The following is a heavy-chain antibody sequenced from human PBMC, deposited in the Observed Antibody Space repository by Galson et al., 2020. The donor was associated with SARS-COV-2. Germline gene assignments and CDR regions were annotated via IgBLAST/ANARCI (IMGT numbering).Heavy chain of an antibody. D-gene: IGHD1-26*01. J-gene: IGHJ6*03. V-gene: IGHV4-34*01. Sequence: SETLSLTCAVYGESFSPNYWNWVRLTPGRGLEWIAEITHDGSPSYSPSLKSRVTISADTSKNQFSLSLRSVTAADTAVYYCARARPSRSGFYYYYHMDVWSKGTTVTVSS. CDR3: ARARPSRSGFYYYYHMDV. CDR1: GESFSPNY. CDR2: ITHDGSP.